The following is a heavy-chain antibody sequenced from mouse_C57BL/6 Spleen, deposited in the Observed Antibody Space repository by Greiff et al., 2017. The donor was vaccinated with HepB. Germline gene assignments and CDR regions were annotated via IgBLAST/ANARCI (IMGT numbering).Heavy chain of an antibody. D-gene: IGHD1-1*01. V-gene: IGHV7-1*01. J-gene: IGHJ1*03. CDR2: SRNKANDYTT. CDR1: GFTFSDFY. Sequence: EVMLVESGGGLVQSGRSLRLSCATSGFTFSDFYMEWVRQAPGKGLEWIAASRNKANDYTTEYSASVKGWFIVSRDTSQSILYLQMNALRAEDTAIYYCARDGSSYGYFDVWGTGTTVTVSS. CDR3: ARDGSSYGYFDV.